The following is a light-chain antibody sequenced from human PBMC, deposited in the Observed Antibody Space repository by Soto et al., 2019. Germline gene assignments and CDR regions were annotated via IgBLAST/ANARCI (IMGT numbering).Light chain of an antibody. V-gene: IGKV3-20*01. J-gene: IGKJ5*01. CDR1: QSVSSN. Sequence: IVMTQSPATLSVNTGERATLSCRASQSVSSNLAWYQQKPGQSPRLLIYGTSTRATGIPARFSGSGSGTDFTLTISRLEPEDFAVYYCQQYGSSRITFGQGTRLEI. CDR2: GTS. CDR3: QQYGSSRIT.